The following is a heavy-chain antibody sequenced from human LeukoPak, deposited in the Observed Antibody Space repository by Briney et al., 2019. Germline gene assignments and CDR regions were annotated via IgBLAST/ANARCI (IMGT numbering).Heavy chain of an antibody. Sequence: PSETLSLTCAVSGYSISSGYYCGWVRQPPGKRLEWIGIIYHGGNTIYNPSLKSRVTMSVDTSKNQFSLSLSSVTAADTAVYHCTLDVESAMAANNYFDPWGQGILVTVSS. D-gene: IGHD5-18*01. J-gene: IGHJ5*02. CDR1: GYSISSGYY. CDR2: IYHGGNT. V-gene: IGHV4-38-2*01. CDR3: TLDVESAMAANNYFDP.